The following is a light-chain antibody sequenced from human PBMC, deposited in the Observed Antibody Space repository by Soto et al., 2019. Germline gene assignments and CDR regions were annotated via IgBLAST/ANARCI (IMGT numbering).Light chain of an antibody. V-gene: IGKV1-5*03. Sequence: DIQMTQSPSTLSASVGDRVTITCRASQSISTGLAWYQQKPGKAPKLLIYKASSLESGVPSRFSGSGSGTEVTLTISSRQPDDVATYYCQQYNSYPWTFGQGTKVEIK. CDR2: KAS. CDR3: QQYNSYPWT. J-gene: IGKJ1*01. CDR1: QSISTG.